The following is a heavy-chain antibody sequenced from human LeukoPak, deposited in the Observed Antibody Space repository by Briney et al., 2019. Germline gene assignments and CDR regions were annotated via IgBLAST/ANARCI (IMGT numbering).Heavy chain of an antibody. CDR2: IADSGGST. D-gene: IGHD6-13*01. CDR1: GFTFSRYA. Sequence: GGSLRLSCAASGFTFSRYATSWVRHAPGKGLEWVSAIADSGGSTYYADSVKGRFTISRDNSNNMLYLLMNSLRADDTAVYYCAKGIRRYPEPSSWSCFDYWGQGTLVTVSS. J-gene: IGHJ4*02. V-gene: IGHV3-23*01. CDR3: AKGIRRYPEPSSWSCFDY.